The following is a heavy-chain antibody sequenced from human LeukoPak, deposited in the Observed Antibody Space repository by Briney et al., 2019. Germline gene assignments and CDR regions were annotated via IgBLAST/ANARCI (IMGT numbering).Heavy chain of an antibody. V-gene: IGHV4-31*03. CDR3: ARSHIVATIDSGPNYYYGMDV. D-gene: IGHD5-12*01. J-gene: IGHJ6*02. Sequence: PSQTLSLTCTVSGGSISSGGYYWSWIRQHPGKGLEWIGYIYYSGSTYYNPSLKSRVTISVDTSKNQFSLKLSSVTAADTAVYYCARSHIVATIDSGPNYYYGMDVWGQGTTVTVSS. CDR1: GGSISSGGYY. CDR2: IYYSGST.